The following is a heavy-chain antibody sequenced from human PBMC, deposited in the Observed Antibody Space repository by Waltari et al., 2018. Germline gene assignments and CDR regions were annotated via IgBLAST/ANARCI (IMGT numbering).Heavy chain of an antibody. J-gene: IGHJ4*02. CDR1: GYTFTNFG. Sequence: QVQLVQSGAEVKKPGASVKVSCKASGYTFTNFGINWVRQAPGKGLEWMGWITHNKGNADYEQKLQGRVTMTTDTSTKTAFLELRSLGSDDTAVYYCARGGGPRTVVALTFDLWGQGTLVTVSS. CDR2: ITHNKGNA. V-gene: IGHV1-18*01. CDR3: ARGGGPRTVVALTFDL. D-gene: IGHD3-22*01.